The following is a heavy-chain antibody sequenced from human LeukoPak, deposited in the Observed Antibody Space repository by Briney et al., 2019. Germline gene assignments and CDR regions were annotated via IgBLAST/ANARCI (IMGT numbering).Heavy chain of an antibody. CDR2: IKQDGSDK. Sequence: GGSLRLSCAASGFTFSSYWMNWVRQAPGKGLEWVANIKQDGSDKYYVDSVRGRFTISRDNTKNSLYLQMNSLRAEDTAVYYCARDFYTSGSLDYWGQGTLVTVSS. J-gene: IGHJ4*02. D-gene: IGHD3-10*01. CDR1: GFTFSSYW. CDR3: ARDFYTSGSLDY. V-gene: IGHV3-7*01.